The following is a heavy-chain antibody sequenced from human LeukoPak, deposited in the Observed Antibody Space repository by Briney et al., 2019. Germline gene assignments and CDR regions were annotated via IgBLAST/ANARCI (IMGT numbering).Heavy chain of an antibody. Sequence: ASVKVSCKASGYTFTSYYMHWVRQAPGQGLEWMGWINTNTGNPTYAQGFTGRFVFSLDTSVSTAYLQISSLKAEDTAVYYCAVYDSSGWYRPFDYWGQGTLVTVSS. CDR1: GYTFTSYY. V-gene: IGHV7-4-1*02. CDR2: INTNTGNP. D-gene: IGHD6-19*01. J-gene: IGHJ4*02. CDR3: AVYDSSGWYRPFDY.